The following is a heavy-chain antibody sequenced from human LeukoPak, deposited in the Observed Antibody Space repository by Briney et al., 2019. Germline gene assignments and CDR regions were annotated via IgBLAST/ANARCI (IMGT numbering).Heavy chain of an antibody. CDR2: IRYDGSNK. CDR1: GFTFSSYG. D-gene: IGHD3-22*01. Sequence: GGSLRLSCAASGFTFSSYGMHWVRQAPGKGLEWVAFIRYDGSNKYYADSVKGRFTISRDNSKNTLYLQMNSLRAEDTAVYYCATYSSLNRREFQFWGQGTLLTVSS. V-gene: IGHV3-30*02. CDR3: ATYSSLNRREFQF. J-gene: IGHJ1*01.